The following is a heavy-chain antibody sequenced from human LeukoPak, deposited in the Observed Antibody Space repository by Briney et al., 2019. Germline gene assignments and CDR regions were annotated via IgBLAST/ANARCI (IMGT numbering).Heavy chain of an antibody. V-gene: IGHV4-39*01. CDR3: ASSYSGYDWSDYYYYYMDV. CDR2: IYYSGST. CDR1: GGSISSSSYY. Sequence: SATLSLTXTVSGGSISSSSYYWGWIRQPPGKGLEWIGRIYYSGSTYYNPSLKSRVTISVDTSKNQFSLKLSSVTAADTAVYYCASSYSGYDWSDYYYYYMDVWGKGTTVTVSS. D-gene: IGHD5-12*01. J-gene: IGHJ6*03.